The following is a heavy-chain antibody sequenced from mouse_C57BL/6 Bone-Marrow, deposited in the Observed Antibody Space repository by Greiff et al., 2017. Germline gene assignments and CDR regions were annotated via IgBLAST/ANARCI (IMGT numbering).Heavy chain of an antibody. CDR2: SRNKANDYTT. CDR1: GFTFSDFY. J-gene: IGHJ4*01. V-gene: IGHV7-1*01. D-gene: IGHD2-1*01. Sequence: EVKVVESGGGLVQSGRSLRLSCATSGFTFSDFYMEWVRQAPGKGLEWIAASRNKANDYTTEYSASVKGRFIVSRDTSQSILYLQMNALRAEDTAIYYCARDYGNPYYYAMDYWGQGTSVTVSS. CDR3: ARDYGNPYYYAMDY.